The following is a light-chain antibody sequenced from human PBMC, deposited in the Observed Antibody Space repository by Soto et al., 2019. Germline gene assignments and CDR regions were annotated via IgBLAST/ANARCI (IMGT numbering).Light chain of an antibody. CDR3: QQYYSYPYT. J-gene: IGKJ2*01. Sequence: DIQMTQSPSTLSASVGDRVTITCRASQSIASWLAWYQHKPGKATNLLSYKASSLENGVPPRFSGSESGTEFTLTISSLQPDDFATFYCQQYYSYPYTFGQGTKLEIK. CDR2: KAS. CDR1: QSIASW. V-gene: IGKV1-5*03.